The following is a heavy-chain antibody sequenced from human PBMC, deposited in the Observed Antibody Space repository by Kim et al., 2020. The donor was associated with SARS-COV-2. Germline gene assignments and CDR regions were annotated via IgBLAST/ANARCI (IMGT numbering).Heavy chain of an antibody. CDR3: ARAGGYASGWDY. D-gene: IGHD6-19*01. CDR2: IYYSGST. J-gene: IGHJ4*02. Sequence: SETLSLTCTVSGDSISSYYWSWIRQPPGKGLEWIGYIYYSGSTNYNPSLKSRVTISVDTSKNQFSLKLSSATAADTAVSYCARAGGYASGWDYWGQGTLVTVSS. V-gene: IGHV4-59*13. CDR1: GDSISSYY.